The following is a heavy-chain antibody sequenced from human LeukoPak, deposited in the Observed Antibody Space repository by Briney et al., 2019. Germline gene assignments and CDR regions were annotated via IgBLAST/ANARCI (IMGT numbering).Heavy chain of an antibody. J-gene: IGHJ4*02. D-gene: IGHD3-3*01. CDR1: GGSISSYY. V-gene: IGHV4-4*07. Sequence: SETLSLICTVSGGSISSYYWSWIRQPAGKGLEWIGRIYTSGSTNYNPSLKSRVTMSVDTSKNQFSLKLSSVTAADTAVYYCARHYDFWSGPVNFDYWGQGTLVTVSS. CDR3: ARHYDFWSGPVNFDY. CDR2: IYTSGST.